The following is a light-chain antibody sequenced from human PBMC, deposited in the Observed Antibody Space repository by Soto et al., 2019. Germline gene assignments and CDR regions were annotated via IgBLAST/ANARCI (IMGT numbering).Light chain of an antibody. CDR2: VHSGGSH. V-gene: IGLV4-69*01. J-gene: IGLJ7*01. CDR1: SGHSNYA. Sequence: QAVVTQSPSASASLGASVKLTCTLSSGHSNYAIAWHQQQPEKGPRYLMKVHSGGSHIKGDGIPDRFSGSSSGAERYLFISSLQSEDEADYYCQTWGTGSAIVVFGGGTQLTVL. CDR3: QTWGTGSAIVV.